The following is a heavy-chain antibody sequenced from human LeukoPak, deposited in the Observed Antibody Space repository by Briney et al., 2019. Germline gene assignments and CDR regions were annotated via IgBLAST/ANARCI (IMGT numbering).Heavy chain of an antibody. CDR2: IYYSGST. CDR1: GGSISSSSYY. V-gene: IGHV4-39*07. D-gene: IGHD2-2*01. J-gene: IGHJ4*02. Sequence: TETLSLTCTVSGGSISSSSYYWGWIRQPPGKGLEWIGSIYYSGSTYYNPSLKSRVTISVDTSKNQFSLKLSSVTAADTAVYYCAYQATPAGSSYFDYWGQGTLVTVSS. CDR3: AYQATPAGSSYFDY.